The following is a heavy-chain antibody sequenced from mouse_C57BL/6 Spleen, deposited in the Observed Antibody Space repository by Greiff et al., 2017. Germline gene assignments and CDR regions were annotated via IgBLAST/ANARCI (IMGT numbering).Heavy chain of an antibody. J-gene: IGHJ4*01. CDR2: INYDGSST. D-gene: IGHD2-13*01. CDR3: ARDSDNEGSAMDY. Sequence: EVKLVESEGGLVQPGSSMKLSCTASGFTFSDYYMAWVRQVPEKGLEWVANINYDGSSTYYLDSLKSRFIISRDNATNILYLQMSSLKSEDTATYYCARDSDNEGSAMDYWGQGTSVTVSS. CDR1: GFTFSDYY. V-gene: IGHV5-16*01.